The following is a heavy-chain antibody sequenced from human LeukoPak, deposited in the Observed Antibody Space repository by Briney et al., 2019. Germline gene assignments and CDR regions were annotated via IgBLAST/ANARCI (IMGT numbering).Heavy chain of an antibody. V-gene: IGHV1-18*01. CDR1: GYTFTSYG. J-gene: IGHJ3*02. Sequence: GASVKVSCKASGYTFTSYGISWVRQAPGQGLEWMGWISAYNGNTNYAQKLQGRVTMTTDTSTSTAYMELRSLRSDDTAVYYCASVFDGYCSGGSCYGKHDAFDIWGQGTMVTVSS. CDR3: ASVFDGYCSGGSCYGKHDAFDI. CDR2: ISAYNGNT. D-gene: IGHD2-15*01.